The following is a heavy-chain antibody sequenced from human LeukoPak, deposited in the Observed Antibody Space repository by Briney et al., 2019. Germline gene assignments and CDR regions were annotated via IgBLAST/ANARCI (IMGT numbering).Heavy chain of an antibody. CDR1: GDSVSSNSAA. V-gene: IGHV6-1*01. Sequence: SQTLSLTCAISGDSVSSNSAAWNWIRQSPSRGLEWLGRTYYRSKWYNDYAVSVKSRITISPDTSMNQFSLQLNSVTPEDTAVYYCARQSPSYSSSSGTFDYWGQGTLVTVSS. CDR3: ARQSPSYSSSSGTFDY. D-gene: IGHD6-6*01. J-gene: IGHJ4*02. CDR2: TYYRSKWYN.